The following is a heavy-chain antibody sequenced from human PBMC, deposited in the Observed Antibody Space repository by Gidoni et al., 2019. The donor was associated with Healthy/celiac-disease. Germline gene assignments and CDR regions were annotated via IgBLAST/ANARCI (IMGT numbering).Heavy chain of an antibody. CDR3: ARGSSTYYYDSSGYYWAEYFQH. Sequence: QVQLQEAGPGLVKPSETLSLTCTVSGGSTSSYYSSWNRQPPGKGLEWIGYIYYSGSTNYNPSLKSRVTISVDTSKNQFSLKLSSVTAADTAVYYCARGSSTYYYDSSGYYWAEYFQHWGQGTLVTVSS. CDR2: IYYSGST. CDR1: GGSTSSYY. J-gene: IGHJ1*01. V-gene: IGHV4-59*01. D-gene: IGHD3-22*01.